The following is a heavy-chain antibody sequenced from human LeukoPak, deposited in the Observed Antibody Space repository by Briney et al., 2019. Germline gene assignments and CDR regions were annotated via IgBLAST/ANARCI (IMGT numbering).Heavy chain of an antibody. D-gene: IGHD1-26*01. CDR1: GGSFSGYY. J-gene: IGHJ3*02. Sequence: SETLSLTCAVYGGSFSGYYWSWIRQPPGKGLEWIGEINHSGSTNYNPSLKSRVTISVDTSKNQFSLQLNSVTPEDTAVYYCARGGRSGFDIWGQGKMVTVSS. CDR2: INHSGST. V-gene: IGHV4-34*01. CDR3: ARGGRSGFDI.